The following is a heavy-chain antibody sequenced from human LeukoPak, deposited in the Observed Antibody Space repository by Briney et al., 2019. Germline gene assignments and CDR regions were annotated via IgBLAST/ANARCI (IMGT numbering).Heavy chain of an antibody. D-gene: IGHD5-18*01. J-gene: IGHJ4*02. Sequence: GGSLRLSCAASGFTVSGNYMNWVRQAPGKGLEWVSYISSSGSTIYYADSVKGRFAISRDNAKNSLYLQMNSLRAEDTAVYYCARGDTAIDYWGQGTLVTVSS. CDR3: ARGDTAIDY. CDR2: ISSSGSTI. V-gene: IGHV3-11*01. CDR1: GFTVSGNY.